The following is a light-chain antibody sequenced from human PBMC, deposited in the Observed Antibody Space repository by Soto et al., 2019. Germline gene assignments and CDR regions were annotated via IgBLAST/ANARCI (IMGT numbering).Light chain of an antibody. CDR3: CSYAGSSHQ. Sequence: QSALTQPRSVSGSPGQAVTISCTGTNSDVGDYNFVSWYQHHPGKAPKLMIYDVTKRPSGVPDRFSGSKSGNTASLTISGLQAEDEADYYCCSYAGSSHQFGGGTQLTVL. V-gene: IGLV2-11*01. CDR2: DVT. CDR1: NSDVGDYNF. J-gene: IGLJ7*01.